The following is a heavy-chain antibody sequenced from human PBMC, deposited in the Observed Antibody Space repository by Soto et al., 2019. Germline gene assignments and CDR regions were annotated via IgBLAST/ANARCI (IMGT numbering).Heavy chain of an antibody. D-gene: IGHD2-15*01. CDR2: IYYSGST. CDR1: GGSISSSSYC. V-gene: IGHV4-39*01. CDR3: ARHQGYCSGGSCYPDAFDI. Sequence: QLQLQESGPGLVKPSETLSLTCTVSGGSISSSSYCWGWIRQPPGKGLEWIGSIYYSGSTYYNPSLKSRVTISVDTSKNQFSLKLSSVTAADTAVYYCARHQGYCSGGSCYPDAFDIWGQVTMVTVSS. J-gene: IGHJ3*02.